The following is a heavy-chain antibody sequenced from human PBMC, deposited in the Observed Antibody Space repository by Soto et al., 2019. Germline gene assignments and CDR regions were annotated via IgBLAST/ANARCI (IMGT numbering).Heavy chain of an antibody. J-gene: IGHJ3*02. CDR3: AKGGVGSTSNAFDI. CDR2: ISYDGSNK. CDR1: GFTFRSYG. V-gene: IGHV3-30*18. Sequence: QVQLVESGGGVVQPGRSLRLSCAASGFTFRSYGMHWVRQDPAKGLEWVAVISYDGSNKYYADSVKGRFTISRDKSKNTLYPQMNSLSAEDTAVYYCAKGGVGSTSNAFDIWVQGTMVTVSS. D-gene: IGHD1-26*01.